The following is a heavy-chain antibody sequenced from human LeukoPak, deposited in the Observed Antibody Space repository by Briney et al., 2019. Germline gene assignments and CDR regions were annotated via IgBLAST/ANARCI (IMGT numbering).Heavy chain of an antibody. V-gene: IGHV1-18*01. CDR3: AREGDYDYVWGSYRYRSFDY. J-gene: IGHJ4*02. CDR1: GYTFTSYG. Sequence: ASVKVSCKASGYTFTSYGISWVRQAPGQGLEWMGWIIAYNGNTNYAQKLQGRVTMTTDTSTSTAYMELRSLRSDDTAVYYCAREGDYDYVWGSYRYRSFDYWGQGTLVTVSS. D-gene: IGHD3-16*02. CDR2: IIAYNGNT.